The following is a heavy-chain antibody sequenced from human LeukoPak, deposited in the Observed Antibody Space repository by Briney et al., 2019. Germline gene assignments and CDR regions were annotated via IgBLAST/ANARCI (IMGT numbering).Heavy chain of an antibody. CDR3: AELGITMIGGV. CDR1: GFTFSSYI. D-gene: IGHD3-10*02. CDR2: ISSSSSYI. V-gene: IGHV3-21*01. Sequence: GGSLRLSCAASGFTFSSYIMNWVRQAPGKGLEWVSSISSSSSYIYYADSVKGRFTISRDNAKNSLYLQMSSLRAEDTAVYYCAELGITMIGGVWGKGTTVTISS. J-gene: IGHJ6*04.